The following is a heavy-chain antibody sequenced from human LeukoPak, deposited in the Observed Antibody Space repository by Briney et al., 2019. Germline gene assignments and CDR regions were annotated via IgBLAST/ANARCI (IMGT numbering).Heavy chain of an antibody. CDR1: GSKFDDYG. J-gene: IGHJ5*02. D-gene: IGHD3-22*01. CDR2: INWNGAWT. Sequence: RPGGSLRLSCAASGSKFDDYGMSWVRQAPGKGLEWVCDINWNGAWTGYADSVKGRFTISRDNAKNSLYLQMNSLRAEDTALYYCAGYYYDSSRGFDLWGQGTLVTVSA. V-gene: IGHV3-20*04. CDR3: AGYYYDSSRGFDL.